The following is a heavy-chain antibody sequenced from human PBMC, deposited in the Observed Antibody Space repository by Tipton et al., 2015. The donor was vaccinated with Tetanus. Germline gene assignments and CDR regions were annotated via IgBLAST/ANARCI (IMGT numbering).Heavy chain of an antibody. CDR1: GGSMSTYY. V-gene: IGHV4-59*01. Sequence: TLSLTCSVSGGSMSTYYWSWIRQPPGKGLEWIGYVYYTGSTDYNPSLKSRVTISVDTSKSQFSLRLTSVTAADTAVYYCARSKFRWFGESLSGFDSWGQGTLVTVSA. J-gene: IGHJ4*02. D-gene: IGHD3-10*01. CDR2: VYYTGST. CDR3: ARSKFRWFGESLSGFDS.